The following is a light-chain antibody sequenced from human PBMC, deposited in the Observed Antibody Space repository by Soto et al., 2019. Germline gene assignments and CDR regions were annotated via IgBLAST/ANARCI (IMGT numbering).Light chain of an antibody. Sequence: DIQMTQSPSSVSASVGDRVTITCRASQDISSWLAWYQQKPGKAPKIMIYAASSLQGGVPSRFSGSGSGTEFTRTISSLQPEDFETYYCQQASSFPPTFGQGTRLDIK. CDR2: AAS. V-gene: IGKV1-12*01. J-gene: IGKJ5*01. CDR1: QDISSW. CDR3: QQASSFPPT.